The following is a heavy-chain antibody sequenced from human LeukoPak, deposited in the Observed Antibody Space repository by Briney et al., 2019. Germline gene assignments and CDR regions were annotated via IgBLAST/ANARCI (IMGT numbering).Heavy chain of an antibody. CDR2: INPNSGGT. V-gene: IGHV1-2*06. D-gene: IGHD3-22*01. CDR3: ARVPVDLVVVIADTYYFDY. CDR1: GYTFTGYY. Sequence: GASVKVSCKASGYTFTGYYMHWVRQAPGQGLEWMGRINPNSGGTNYAQKFQGRVTMTRDTSISTAYMELSRLRSDDTAVYYCARVPVDLVVVIADTYYFDYWGQGTLVTVSS. J-gene: IGHJ4*02.